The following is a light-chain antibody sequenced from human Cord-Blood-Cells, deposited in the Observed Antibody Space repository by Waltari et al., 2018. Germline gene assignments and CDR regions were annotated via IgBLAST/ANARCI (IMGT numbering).Light chain of an antibody. V-gene: IGKV3-11*01. CDR2: DAS. J-gene: IGKJ4*01. Sequence: EIVLTQSPATRSLSPGKRATLSCRASQSVSSYLACYQQTPGQAPRLLIYDASNRATGIPARFSGSGSGTDFTLTISSLEPEDFAVYYCQQRSNWLLTFGGGTKVEIK. CDR3: QQRSNWLLT. CDR1: QSVSSY.